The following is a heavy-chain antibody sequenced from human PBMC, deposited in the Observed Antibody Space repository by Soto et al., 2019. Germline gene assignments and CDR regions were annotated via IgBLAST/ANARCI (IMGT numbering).Heavy chain of an antibody. CDR2: IWYDGSNK. CDR1: GFTFSSYG. J-gene: IGHJ6*02. CDR3: ARDPFVVVPAAITDDYYYYGMDV. Sequence: GGSLRLSCAASGFTFSSYGMHWVRQAPGKGLEWVAVIWYDGSNKYYADSVKGRFTISRDNSKNTLYLQMNSLRAEDTAVYYCARDPFVVVPAAITDDYYYYGMDVWGQGTTVTVSS. V-gene: IGHV3-33*01. D-gene: IGHD2-2*02.